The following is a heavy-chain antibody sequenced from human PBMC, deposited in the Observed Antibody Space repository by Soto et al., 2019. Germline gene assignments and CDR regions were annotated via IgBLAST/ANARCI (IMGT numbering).Heavy chain of an antibody. D-gene: IGHD3-3*01. V-gene: IGHV1-69*12. CDR1: GGAFSDYA. CDR3: ASWLEGPDIGNYYYGMDV. CDR2: FMPIFRAP. Sequence: QVQLVQSGAEVKKPGSSVKVSCKASGGAFSDYAFSWVRQAPGQGLAWLGGFMPIFRAPAYAQKFQGRVTTTADEFQRTAYMEMNSVGSEDTAVYCCASWLEGPDIGNYYYGMDVWGKGTTVTVSA. J-gene: IGHJ6*04.